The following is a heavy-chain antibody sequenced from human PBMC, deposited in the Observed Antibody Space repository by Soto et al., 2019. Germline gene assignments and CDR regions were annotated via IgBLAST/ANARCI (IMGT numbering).Heavy chain of an antibody. CDR1: GGSISSSSYY. CDR2: IYYSGST. Sequence: SETLSLTCTVSGGSISSSSYYWGWIRQPPGKGLEWIGSIYYSGSTYYNPSLKSRVTISVDTSKNQFSLKLSSVTAADTAVYYCARHCHIVVVPAAIERKGNGYYYYMDVWGKGTTVTVSS. D-gene: IGHD2-2*01. J-gene: IGHJ6*03. V-gene: IGHV4-39*01. CDR3: ARHCHIVVVPAAIERKGNGYYYYMDV.